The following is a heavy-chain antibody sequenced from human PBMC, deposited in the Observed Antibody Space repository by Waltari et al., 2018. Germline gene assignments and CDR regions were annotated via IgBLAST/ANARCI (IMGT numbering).Heavy chain of an antibody. Sequence: QVQLQESGPGLVKPSETLSLTCIVSGYSISSGYYWGWIRQPPGKGVEWIGSISQSGRTHYNPSLRSRGTISVDTSKNHFSLKLSSVTAADTAVYYCARGWGGGDYYYYYMNVWGKGTTVTISS. CDR2: ISQSGRT. CDR1: GYSISSGYY. V-gene: IGHV4-38-2*02. D-gene: IGHD2-21*01. CDR3: ARGWGGGDYYYYYMNV. J-gene: IGHJ6*03.